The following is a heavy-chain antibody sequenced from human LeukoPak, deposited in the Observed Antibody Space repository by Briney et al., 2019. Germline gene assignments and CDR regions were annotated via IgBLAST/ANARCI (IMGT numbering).Heavy chain of an antibody. J-gene: IGHJ3*02. D-gene: IGHD2-15*01. Sequence: GGSLRLSCAASGFTFTNYWMSWVRQAPGKGLELVANIKQDRSEKYYVDSVKGRFTISRDNAKNSLYLQMNSLRAEDTAVYYCARPGYCSGDTCYVAFDIWGQGTMVTVSS. V-gene: IGHV3-7*01. CDR1: GFTFTNYW. CDR3: ARPGYCSGDTCYVAFDI. CDR2: IKQDRSEK.